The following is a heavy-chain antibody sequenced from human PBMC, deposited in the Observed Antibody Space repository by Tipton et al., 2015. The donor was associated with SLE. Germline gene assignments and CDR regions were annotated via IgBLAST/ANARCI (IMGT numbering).Heavy chain of an antibody. D-gene: IGHD4-11*01. Sequence: TLSLTCAVYGGSFSGYYWSWIRQPPGKGLEWIGEINHSGRTNYNPSLKSRVTISADTSKNQFSLKLSSVTAADTAVYYCARATVTSSGGYYGMDVWGQGTTVTVSS. CDR2: INHSGRT. CDR3: ARATVTSSGGYYGMDV. J-gene: IGHJ6*02. CDR1: GGSFSGYY. V-gene: IGHV4-34*01.